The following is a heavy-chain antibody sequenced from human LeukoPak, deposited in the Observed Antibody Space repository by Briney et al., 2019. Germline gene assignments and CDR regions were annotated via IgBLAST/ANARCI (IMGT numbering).Heavy chain of an antibody. CDR2: ISGRGASK. V-gene: IGHV3-23*01. CDR3: AKERGGEFDY. J-gene: IGHJ4*02. D-gene: IGHD2-21*01. CDR1: GLTFNNYA. Sequence: GGSLRLSCAVSGLTFNNYAMSWVRQAPGKGLEWVSGISGRGASKYYADSVKGRFTISRDNSKNTLYLQMNSLRAEDTAVYYCAKERGGEFDYWGQGTLVTVSS.